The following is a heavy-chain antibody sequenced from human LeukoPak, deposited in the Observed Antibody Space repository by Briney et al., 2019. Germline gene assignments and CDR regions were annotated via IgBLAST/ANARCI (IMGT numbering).Heavy chain of an antibody. D-gene: IGHD3-10*01. Sequence: GASVKVSCKASGGTFISYAISWVRQAPGQGLEWMGGIIPIFGTANYAQRFQGRVTITADESTSTAYMELSSLRSEDTAVYYCARDTYYYGSGSYYKRAFDIWGQGTMVTVSS. J-gene: IGHJ3*02. V-gene: IGHV1-69*13. CDR2: IIPIFGTA. CDR1: GGTFISYA. CDR3: ARDTYYYGSGSYYKRAFDI.